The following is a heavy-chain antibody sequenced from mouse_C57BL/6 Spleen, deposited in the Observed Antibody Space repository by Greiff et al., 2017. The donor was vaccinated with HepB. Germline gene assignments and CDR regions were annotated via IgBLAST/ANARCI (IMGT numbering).Heavy chain of an antibody. J-gene: IGHJ4*01. Sequence: DVKLVESGGGLVQPGGSMKLSCVASGFTFSNYWMNWVRQSPEKGLEWVAQIRLKSDNYATHYAESVKGRFTISRDDSKSSVYLQMNNLRAEDTGIYYCTGYYRRSYAMDYWGQGTSVTVSS. CDR1: GFTFSNYW. CDR3: TGYYRRSYAMDY. D-gene: IGHD2-14*01. V-gene: IGHV6-3*01. CDR2: IRLKSDNYAT.